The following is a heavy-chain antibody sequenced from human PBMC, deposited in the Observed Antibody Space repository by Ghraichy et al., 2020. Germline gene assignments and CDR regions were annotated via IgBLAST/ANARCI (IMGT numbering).Heavy chain of an antibody. D-gene: IGHD6-19*01. CDR3: ARGRSWPRYSSGWLKGYNWFDP. J-gene: IGHJ5*02. CDR1: GGSFSGYY. CDR2: INHSGST. V-gene: IGHV4-34*01. Sequence: GSLRLTCAVYGGSFSGYYWSWIRQPPGKGLEWIGEINHSGSTNYNPSLKSRVTISVDTSKNQFSLKLSSVTAADTAVYYCARGRSWPRYSSGWLKGYNWFDPWGQGTLVTVSS.